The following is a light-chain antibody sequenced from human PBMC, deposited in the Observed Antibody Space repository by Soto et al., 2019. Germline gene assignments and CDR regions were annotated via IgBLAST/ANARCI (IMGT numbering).Light chain of an antibody. V-gene: IGKV4-1*01. Sequence: DIVMTQSPDSLAVSLGERATINCKSSQSVLYSSNNKNNLAWYQQKPGQPPKLLIYWASTRESGVPDRFSGSGSGTDFTLTISSLQAEDVAVYYCQQYYSTPWTFGRGTKVDNK. CDR3: QQYYSTPWT. J-gene: IGKJ1*01. CDR1: QSVLYSSNNKNN. CDR2: WAS.